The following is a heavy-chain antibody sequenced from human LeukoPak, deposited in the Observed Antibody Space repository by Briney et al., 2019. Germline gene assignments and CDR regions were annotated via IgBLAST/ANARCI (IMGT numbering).Heavy chain of an antibody. V-gene: IGHV3-23*01. J-gene: IGHJ4*02. Sequence: GRSLRLSCAASGFTFSSYGMHWVRQAPGQGLEWVSAISGSGGSTYYADSVKGRFTISRDNSKNTLYLQMNSLRAEDTGVYYCAKEKGYHFDYWGQGTLVTVSS. CDR1: GFTFSSYG. CDR2: ISGSGGST. CDR3: AKEKGYHFDY. D-gene: IGHD6-13*01.